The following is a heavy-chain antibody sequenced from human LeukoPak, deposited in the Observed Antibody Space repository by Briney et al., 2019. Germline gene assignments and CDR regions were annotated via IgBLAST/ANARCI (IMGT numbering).Heavy chain of an antibody. D-gene: IGHD3-22*01. V-gene: IGHV3-48*04. CDR1: GFTFSSYA. CDR3: AGEYYYDSSGYLGDAFDI. J-gene: IGHJ3*02. Sequence: GGSLRLSCAASGFTFSSYAMHWVRQAPGKGLEWVSYISSSGSTIYYADSVKGRFTISRDNAKNSLYLQMNSLRAEDTAVYYCAGEYYYDSSGYLGDAFDIWGQGTMVTVSS. CDR2: ISSSGSTI.